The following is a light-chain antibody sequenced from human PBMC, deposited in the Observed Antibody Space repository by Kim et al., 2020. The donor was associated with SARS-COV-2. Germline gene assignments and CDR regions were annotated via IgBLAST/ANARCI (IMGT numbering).Light chain of an antibody. J-gene: IGKJ3*01. CDR3: QQYNTWPLT. Sequence: VSPGERVTLSCRASESVTSKVAWYQQKRGQAPRLLIYAADTRATAVPAKFSGSGSGTEFTLTISSVQSEDFAVYFCQQYNTWPLTFGPGTKVDIK. V-gene: IGKV3-15*01. CDR2: AAD. CDR1: ESVTSK.